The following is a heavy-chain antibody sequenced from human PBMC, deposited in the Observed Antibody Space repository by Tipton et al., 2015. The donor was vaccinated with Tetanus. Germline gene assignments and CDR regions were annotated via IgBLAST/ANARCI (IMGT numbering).Heavy chain of an antibody. J-gene: IGHJ4*02. CDR1: GFIFSSYG. CDR3: AREADCSGGSCFSGDFDN. Sequence: SLRLSCAASGFIFSSYGIHWVRQAPGKGLEWVAVSWYDGTDTYYAESVKGRFTLSRDNSKNTLYLQMSSLGVEDTAIYYCAREADCSGGSCFSGDFDNWGQGTQVTVSS. V-gene: IGHV3-33*01. D-gene: IGHD2-15*01. CDR2: SWYDGTDT.